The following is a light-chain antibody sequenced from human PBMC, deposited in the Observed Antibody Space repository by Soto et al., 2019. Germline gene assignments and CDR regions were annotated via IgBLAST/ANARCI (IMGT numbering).Light chain of an antibody. J-gene: IGKJ4*01. CDR3: QYFNDYPLP. CDR1: LGVRST. CDR2: GAS. Sequence: AIRWTQSQSSLSASVGDRVTITCRASLGVRSTLAWYQQKPGKAPKFLIYGASSLRSGVPSRFSAGGSGTHLTLTVTSLQPADFALYYCQYFNDYPLPFGGGTKVESK. V-gene: IGKV1D-13*01.